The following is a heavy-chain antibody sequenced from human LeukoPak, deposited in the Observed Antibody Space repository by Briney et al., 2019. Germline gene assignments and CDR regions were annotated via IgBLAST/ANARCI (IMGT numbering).Heavy chain of an antibody. CDR2: INPSGGST. V-gene: IGHV1-46*01. Sequence: GASVKVSCKASGYTFTNYYMHWVRQAPGQGVEWMGIINPSGGSTSYAQKFQDRVTMTRDTSTSTVYMELSSLRSEDTAVYYCAKKSSWSDSFDYWGQGTLVTVSS. CDR3: AKKSSWSDSFDY. CDR1: GYTFTNYY. D-gene: IGHD6-13*01. J-gene: IGHJ4*02.